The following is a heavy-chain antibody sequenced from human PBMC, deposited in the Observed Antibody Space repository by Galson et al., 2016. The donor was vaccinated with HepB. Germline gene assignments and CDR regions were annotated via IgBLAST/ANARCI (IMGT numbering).Heavy chain of an antibody. J-gene: IGHJ4*02. D-gene: IGHD6-19*01. CDR2: INNGGNP. Sequence: SLRLSCAASGFSVARFAMNWVRQTPDGGLEWVASINNGGNPYYADSVQGRFIVSSDTSENAVHLQMNGLRAGDTALYFCAKDHPTSGWPAFESWGLGTLVTVSS. CDR1: GFSVARFA. CDR3: AKDHPTSGWPAFES. V-gene: IGHV3-23*01.